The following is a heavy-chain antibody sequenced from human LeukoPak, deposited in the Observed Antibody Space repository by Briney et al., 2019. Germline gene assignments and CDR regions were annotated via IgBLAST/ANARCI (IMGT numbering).Heavy chain of an antibody. CDR1: GVSISSGGYY. D-gene: IGHD3-22*01. Sequence: SETLSLTCTVSGVSISSGGYYWPWIRQHRGKGVEWIGYIYYSVTTYYNPSLESRDTISVDTSKNQFSLKLSSVTAADTAVYYCVRNSNDYSYFDYWGQGTLVTVSA. V-gene: IGHV4-31*03. CDR2: IYYSVTT. CDR3: VRNSNDYSYFDY. J-gene: IGHJ4*02.